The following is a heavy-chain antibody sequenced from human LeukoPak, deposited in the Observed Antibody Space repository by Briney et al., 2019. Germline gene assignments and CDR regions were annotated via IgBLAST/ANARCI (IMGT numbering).Heavy chain of an antibody. Sequence: GGSLRLSCSASGFTFSSYVMHWVRQAPGKGLEYVSAISSNGGRTYYADSVKDRFIISRDNSKNTLYLQMRSLRPEDTAVYYCARDSTTGTTEGWFDPWGQGTLVTVSS. CDR3: ARDSTTGTTEGWFDP. CDR2: ISSNGGRT. D-gene: IGHD1-1*01. V-gene: IGHV3-64D*09. J-gene: IGHJ5*02. CDR1: GFTFSSYV.